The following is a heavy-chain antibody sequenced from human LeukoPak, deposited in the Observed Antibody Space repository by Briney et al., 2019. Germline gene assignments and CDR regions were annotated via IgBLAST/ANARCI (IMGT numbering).Heavy chain of an antibody. D-gene: IGHD3-3*02. Sequence: SETLSLTCTVSGGSISSYYWSWIRQPPGKGLEWIGYIYYSGSTNYNPSLKSRVTISVDTSKNQLSLQLNSVTPEDTAVYYCARGQHSAHDYWGQGTLVTVSS. CDR3: ARGQHSAHDY. CDR1: GGSISSYY. CDR2: IYYSGST. J-gene: IGHJ4*02. V-gene: IGHV4-59*12.